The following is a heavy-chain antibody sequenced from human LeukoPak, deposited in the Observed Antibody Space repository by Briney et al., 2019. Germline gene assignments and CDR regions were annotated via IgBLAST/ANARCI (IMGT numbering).Heavy chain of an antibody. CDR1: GYTFTGYY. D-gene: IGHD3-10*01. CDR3: ARDRSSGSYYPNWFDS. Sequence: ASVKVSCKASGYTFTGYYMHWVRQAPGQGLEWMGWINPNTGGTNYAQQFQGRVTMTRDTSISTAYMELSGLRSDDTAVYYCARDRSSGSYYPNWFDSWGQGTLVTVSS. CDR2: INPNTGGT. V-gene: IGHV1-2*02. J-gene: IGHJ5*01.